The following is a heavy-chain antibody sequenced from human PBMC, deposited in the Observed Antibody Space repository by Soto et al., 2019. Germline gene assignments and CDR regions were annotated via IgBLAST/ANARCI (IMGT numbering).Heavy chain of an antibody. CDR1: GGTFSSYT. V-gene: IGHV1-69*02. Sequence: QVQLVHSGAEVKKPGSSVKVSCKASGGTFSSYTISWVRQAPGQGLEWMGRIIPILGIANYAQKFQGRVTITADKSTSTAYMELSSLRSEDTAVYYCARGRAQTTVTTLAYYYGMDVWGQGTTVTVSS. CDR2: IIPILGIA. J-gene: IGHJ6*02. CDR3: ARGRAQTTVTTLAYYYGMDV. D-gene: IGHD4-17*01.